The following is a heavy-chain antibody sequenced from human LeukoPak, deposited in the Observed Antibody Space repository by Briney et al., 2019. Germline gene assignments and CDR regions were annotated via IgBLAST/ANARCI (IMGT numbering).Heavy chain of an antibody. CDR3: ARRGSRWYWYFDL. CDR2: IYYSGST. J-gene: IGHJ2*01. V-gene: IGHV4-59*01. D-gene: IGHD6-13*01. CDR1: GGSISNYY. Sequence: SETLSLTCTVSGGSISNYYWSWIRQPPGKGLEWIGYIYYSGSTNYNPSLKSRVTMSADTSKNQFSLKLNSVAAADTAVYYCARRGSRWYWYFDLWGRGTLVTVSS.